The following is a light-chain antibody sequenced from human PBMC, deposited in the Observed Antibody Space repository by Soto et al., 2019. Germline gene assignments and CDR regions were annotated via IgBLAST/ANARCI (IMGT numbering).Light chain of an antibody. V-gene: IGLV1-40*01. CDR3: QSYDSSLSVLYV. CDR1: SSNIGAGYD. CDR2: GNN. Sequence: QPVLTQPPSVSGAPGQTVTISCTGSSSNIGAGYDVHWYQQLPGTAPKLLIYGNNKRPSGVPDRFSGSKSGTSGSLAITGLQAEDEADYYCQSYDSSLSVLYVFGTGTKLTVL. J-gene: IGLJ1*01.